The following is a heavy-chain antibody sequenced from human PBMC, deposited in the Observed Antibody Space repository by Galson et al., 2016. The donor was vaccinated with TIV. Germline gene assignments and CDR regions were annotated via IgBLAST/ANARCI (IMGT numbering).Heavy chain of an antibody. Sequence: TCTVSGGSIGSSSYYWAWIRQPPGKGLEWIGSIYYTGTTYYSPSLKSRVTISADRSKNQFSLNLNSVTATDTAVYYCARPHSYSNYALDVWGQGTTVTVSS. J-gene: IGHJ6*02. CDR3: ARPHSYSNYALDV. CDR1: GGSIGSSSYY. V-gene: IGHV4-39*01. CDR2: IYYTGTT. D-gene: IGHD4-11*01.